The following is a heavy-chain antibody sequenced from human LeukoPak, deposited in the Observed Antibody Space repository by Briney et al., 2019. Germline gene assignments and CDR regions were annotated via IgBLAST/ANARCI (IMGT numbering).Heavy chain of an antibody. D-gene: IGHD4-17*01. J-gene: IGHJ3*02. V-gene: IGHV5-10-1*01. Sequence: GESLKISCKGSGYSFTSHWISWVRQMPGKGLEWMGRIDPSDSCTNYSPSFQGHVTISADKSISTAYLQWSSLRASDTAMYYCARLGDYGDYDAFDIWGQGTMVTVSS. CDR3: ARLGDYGDYDAFDI. CDR1: GYSFTSHW. CDR2: IDPSDSCT.